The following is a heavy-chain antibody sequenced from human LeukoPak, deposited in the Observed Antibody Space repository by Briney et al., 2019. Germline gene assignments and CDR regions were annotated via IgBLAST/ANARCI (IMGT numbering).Heavy chain of an antibody. Sequence: ASGKVSCKASGYTFTGYYMHWVRQAPGQGLEWMGWINPNSGGTNYAQKFQGRVTMARDTSISTAYMELSRLRSDDTAVYYCARASVNYYDSSGYYFKWFDPWGQGTLVTVSS. CDR3: ARASVNYYDSSGYYFKWFDP. J-gene: IGHJ5*02. V-gene: IGHV1-2*02. CDR1: GYTFTGYY. CDR2: INPNSGGT. D-gene: IGHD3-22*01.